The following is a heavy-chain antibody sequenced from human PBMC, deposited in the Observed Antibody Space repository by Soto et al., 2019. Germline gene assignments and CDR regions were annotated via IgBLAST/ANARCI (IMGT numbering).Heavy chain of an antibody. J-gene: IGHJ5*02. CDR1: GFTFSSYA. Sequence: GGSLRLSCAASGFTFSSYAMSWVRQAPGKGLEWVSAISGSGGSTYYADSVKGRFTIPRDNSKNTLYLQMNSLRAEDTAVYYCAKGHYYILTGLNWFDPWGQGTLVTVSS. D-gene: IGHD3-9*01. CDR3: AKGHYYILTGLNWFDP. CDR2: ISGSGGST. V-gene: IGHV3-23*01.